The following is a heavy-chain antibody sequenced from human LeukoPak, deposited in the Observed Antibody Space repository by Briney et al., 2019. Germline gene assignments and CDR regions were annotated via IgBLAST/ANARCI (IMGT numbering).Heavy chain of an antibody. CDR3: ARDLGSSWYDAARPGGY. J-gene: IGHJ4*02. CDR1: GYTFTGYG. Sequence: ASVKVSCKASGYTFTGYGISWVRQAPGQGLEWMGWISAYNGNTNYAQKLQGRVTMTTDTSTSTAYMELRSLRSDDTAVYYCARDLGSSWYDAARPGGYWGQGTLVTVSS. CDR2: ISAYNGNT. D-gene: IGHD6-13*01. V-gene: IGHV1-18*01.